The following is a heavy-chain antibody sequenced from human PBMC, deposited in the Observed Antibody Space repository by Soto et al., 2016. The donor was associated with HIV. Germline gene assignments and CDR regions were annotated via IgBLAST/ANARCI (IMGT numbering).Heavy chain of an antibody. CDR2: IYHSGST. J-gene: IGHJ4*02. CDR1: GYSISSDYY. CDR3: ARVTLQLFDLVLFPFDY. V-gene: IGHV4-38-2*01. D-gene: IGHD3-9*01. Sequence: QVQLQESGPGLVKPSETLSLTCAVSGYSISSDYYWGWIRQPPGKGLEWIGSIYHSGSTYYNPSLKSRVTISVDTSKNQFSLKLSSVTAADTAVYYCARVTLQLFDLVLFPFDYWGQGTLVTVSS.